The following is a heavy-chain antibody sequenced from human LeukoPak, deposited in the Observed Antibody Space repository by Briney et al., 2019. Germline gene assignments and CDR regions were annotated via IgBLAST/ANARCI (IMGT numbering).Heavy chain of an antibody. Sequence: SETLSLTCAVSGYSISSGYYWGWIRQPPGKGLEWIGCIYHSGSTYYNPSLKSRVTISVDTSKNQFSLKLSSVTAADTDVYYCARELNDSSGYYFVYYWGQGTLVTVSS. CDR2: IYHSGST. V-gene: IGHV4-38-2*02. CDR1: GYSISSGYY. J-gene: IGHJ4*02. D-gene: IGHD3-22*01. CDR3: ARELNDSSGYYFVYY.